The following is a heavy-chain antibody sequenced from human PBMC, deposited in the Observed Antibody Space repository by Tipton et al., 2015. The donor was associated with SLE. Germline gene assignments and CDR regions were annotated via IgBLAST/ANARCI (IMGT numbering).Heavy chain of an antibody. Sequence: LRLSCVASGFTFSNYEMNWVRQAPGKGLEWIGNIYYTGRTDYNPSLKSRVTISEDMSKNQLSLNLTSVTAADTAVYYCARQGLPHIAAPSTRYYYGMDVWGHGTTVTVSS. CDR3: ARQGLPHIAAPSTRYYYGMDV. D-gene: IGHD6-13*01. J-gene: IGHJ6*02. CDR2: IYYTGRT. CDR1: GFTFSNYE. V-gene: IGHV4-59*08.